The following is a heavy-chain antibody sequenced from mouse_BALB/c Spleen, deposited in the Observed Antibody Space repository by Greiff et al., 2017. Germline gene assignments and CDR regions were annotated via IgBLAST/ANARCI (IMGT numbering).Heavy chain of an antibody. J-gene: IGHJ3*01. V-gene: IGHV2-9*02. CDR3: ARDGYSAWFAY. CDR2: IWAGGST. Sequence: VQLVESGPGLVAPSQSLSITCTVSGFSLTSYGVHWVRQPPGKGLEWLGVIWAGGSTNYNSALMSRLSISKDNSKSQVFLNMNSLQTDDAAMYYCARDGYSAWFAYWGQGTLVTVSA. CDR1: GFSLTSYG. D-gene: IGHD2-3*01.